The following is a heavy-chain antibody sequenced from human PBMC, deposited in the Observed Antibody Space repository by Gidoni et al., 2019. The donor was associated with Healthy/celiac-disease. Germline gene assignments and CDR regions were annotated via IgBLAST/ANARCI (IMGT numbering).Heavy chain of an antibody. CDR2: IYYSGST. V-gene: IGHV4-39*01. CDR3: ARRDYYDSSGRLSWFDP. CDR1: GGSLSSSSYY. D-gene: IGHD3-22*01. J-gene: IGHJ5*02. Sequence: QLQLQESGPGLVKPSETLSLTCTVSGGSLSSSSYYWGWIRQPPGKGLEWIGSIYYSGSTYYNPSLKSRVTISVDTSKNQFSLKLSSVTAADTAVYYCARRDYYDSSGRLSWFDPWGQGTLVTVSS.